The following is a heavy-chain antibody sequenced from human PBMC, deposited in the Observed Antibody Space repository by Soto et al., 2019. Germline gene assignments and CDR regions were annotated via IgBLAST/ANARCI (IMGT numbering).Heavy chain of an antibody. Sequence: QVQLVQSGAEVKKPGASVKVSCKASGYTFTTYGISWVRQAPGQGLEWMGWINAYNGNTNYAQKFQGRVTMTTDTSSSTADVALRSLRSDDTAVYYCTTDGVYGRPFYDYWGQGTLVTVSS. V-gene: IGHV1-18*01. D-gene: IGHD4-17*01. CDR2: INAYNGNT. CDR1: GYTFTTYG. J-gene: IGHJ4*02. CDR3: TTDGVYGRPFYDY.